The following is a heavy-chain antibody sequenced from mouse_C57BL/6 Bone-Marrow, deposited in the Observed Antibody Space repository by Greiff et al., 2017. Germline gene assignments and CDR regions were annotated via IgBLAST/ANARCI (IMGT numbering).Heavy chain of an antibody. J-gene: IGHJ3*01. D-gene: IGHD2-3*01. CDR1: GFTFSDFY. V-gene: IGHV7-1*01. Sequence: EVMLVESGGGLVQSGRSLRLSCATSGFTFSDFYMEWVRQAPGKGLEWIAASRNKANDYTTEYSASVKGRFIVSRDTSQSILYLQMNALRAEDTAIYYCARDDGYYAWFAYWGQGTLVTVSA. CDR3: ARDDGYYAWFAY. CDR2: SRNKANDYTT.